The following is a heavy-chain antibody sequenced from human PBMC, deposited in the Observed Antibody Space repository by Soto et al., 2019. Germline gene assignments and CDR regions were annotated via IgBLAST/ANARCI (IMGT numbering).Heavy chain of an antibody. CDR2: MKPNSGNT. Sequence: ASVKVTCMASGYTFTRYEINLXPQXTGQGLGWMGWMKPNSGNTGYAQKFQGRVNMTRKSSISTDYMELSSRRSEDTAVYYCARAIFWSGYTLGYWGQGTLVTVS. CDR1: GYTFTRYE. CDR3: ARAIFWSGYTLGY. D-gene: IGHD3-3*01. V-gene: IGHV1-8*01. J-gene: IGHJ4*02.